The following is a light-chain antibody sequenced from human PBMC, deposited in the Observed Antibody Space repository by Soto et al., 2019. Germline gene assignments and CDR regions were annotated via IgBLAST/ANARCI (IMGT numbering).Light chain of an antibody. CDR3: QQRSNLPWT. CDR1: QKISGY. V-gene: IGKV3-11*01. J-gene: IGKJ1*01. Sequence: EIVLTQAPATRSWSPGQRATLPFIASQKISGYLAWYQQKPGQAPRLLIYDASNRATGIPVRFSGSGSGTDYTLTVSSLEPEDFAVYYCQQRSNLPWTFGQGTKVDIK. CDR2: DAS.